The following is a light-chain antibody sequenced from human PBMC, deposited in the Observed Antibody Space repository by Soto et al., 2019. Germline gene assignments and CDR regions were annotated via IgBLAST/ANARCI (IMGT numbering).Light chain of an antibody. CDR1: SRDIGVYDY. J-gene: IGLJ2*01. CDR2: DVT. V-gene: IGLV2-8*01. Sequence: QSALTQPPSASGSPGQSVTISCTGTSRDIGVYDYVSWYQRHPGKAPKLAIYDVTKRPSGVPDRFSGSKSGNTASLNVSGLQAEDEADYFCGSYAGTKNFVVFGGGTKLTVL. CDR3: GSYAGTKNFVV.